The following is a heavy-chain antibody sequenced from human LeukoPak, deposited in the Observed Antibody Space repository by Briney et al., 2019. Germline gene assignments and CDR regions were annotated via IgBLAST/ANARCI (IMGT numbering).Heavy chain of an antibody. D-gene: IGHD6-13*01. CDR3: ARHGPYTSSWYYFDY. J-gene: IGHJ4*02. CDR2: IYYSGTT. CDR1: GGSISSYY. Sequence: SETLSLTCTVSGGSISSYYWSWIRQPAGKGLEWIGSIYYSGTTYYNPSLKSRVTISVDTSKNQFSLKLSSVTAADTSIYYCARHGPYTSSWYYFDYWGQGTLVTVSS. V-gene: IGHV4-59*05.